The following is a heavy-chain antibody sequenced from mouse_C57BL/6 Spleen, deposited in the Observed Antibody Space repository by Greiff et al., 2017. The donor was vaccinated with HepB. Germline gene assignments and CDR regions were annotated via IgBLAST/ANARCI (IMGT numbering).Heavy chain of an antibody. V-gene: IGHV1-18*01. D-gene: IGHD2-2*01. J-gene: IGHJ2*01. CDR2: INPNNGGT. CDR3: ARGGYYCYACYFDY. Sequence: VQLQQSGPELVKPGASVKIPCKASGYTFTDYNMDWVKQSHGKSLEWIGDINPNNGGTIYNQKFKGKATLTVDKSSSTSYMELRSLTSEDTAVYYCARGGYYCYACYFDYWGQGTTLTVSS. CDR1: GYTFTDYN.